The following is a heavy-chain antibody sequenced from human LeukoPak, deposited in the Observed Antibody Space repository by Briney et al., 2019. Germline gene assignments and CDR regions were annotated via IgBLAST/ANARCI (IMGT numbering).Heavy chain of an antibody. D-gene: IGHD3-22*01. CDR1: GFTFSSYA. Sequence: GSLRLSCAASGFTFSSYAMHWVRQAPGKGLEWVAVISYDGSNKYYADSVKGRFTISRDNSKNTLYLQMNSLRAEDTAVYYCARDLWVYDSSGYPDYWGQGTLVTVSS. CDR2: ISYDGSNK. CDR3: ARDLWVYDSSGYPDY. V-gene: IGHV3-30-3*01. J-gene: IGHJ4*02.